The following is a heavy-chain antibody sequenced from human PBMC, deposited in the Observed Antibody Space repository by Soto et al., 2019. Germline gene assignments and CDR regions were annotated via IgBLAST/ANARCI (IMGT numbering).Heavy chain of an antibody. J-gene: IGHJ6*02. CDR3: AKNGQPPYYYYGLDV. Sequence: QGQLVQSGAEVKKPGASVKVSCKASGYTFTRYGISWVRQAPGQGLEWMGWISGYNGDTKNAQKFQGRDTMTIDTSTTTAFMELRSLTSDDTAVYYCAKNGQPPYYYYGLDVWGQGTTVTVSS. CDR2: ISGYNGDT. V-gene: IGHV1-18*01. CDR1: GYTFTRYG. D-gene: IGHD2-8*01.